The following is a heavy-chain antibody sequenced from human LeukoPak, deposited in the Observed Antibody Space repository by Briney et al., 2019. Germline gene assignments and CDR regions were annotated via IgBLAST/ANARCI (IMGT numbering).Heavy chain of an antibody. V-gene: IGHV1-2*02. CDR2: INPNSGGT. D-gene: IGHD4-23*01. CDR3: ARHPGKVTNDWYFDL. CDR1: GYTFTDYY. J-gene: IGHJ2*01. Sequence: ASVKVSCKASGYTFTDYYMHWVRQAPGQGLEWLGWINPNSGGTNYAQKFQVRVTMTRDTSITTAYMELSRLSSDDTAVYYCARHPGKVTNDWYFDLWGRGTLVTVSS.